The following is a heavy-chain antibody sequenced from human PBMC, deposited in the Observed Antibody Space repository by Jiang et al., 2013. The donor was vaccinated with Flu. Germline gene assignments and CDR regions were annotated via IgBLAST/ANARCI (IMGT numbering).Heavy chain of an antibody. CDR1: GYTFLSYA. V-gene: IGHV1-3*01. Sequence: GAEVKKPGASVLISCKASGYTFLSYAIHWVRQAPGQRLEWMGWINVGNGNTKYSQEFLGRVTITRDTSAITAYMELSSLRSEDTAVYYCARRVGRTFDYWGQGTLV. J-gene: IGHJ4*02. CDR3: ARRVGRTFDY. D-gene: IGHD3-16*01. CDR2: INVGNGNT.